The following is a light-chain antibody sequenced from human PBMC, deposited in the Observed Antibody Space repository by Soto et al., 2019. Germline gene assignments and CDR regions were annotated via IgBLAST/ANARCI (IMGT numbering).Light chain of an antibody. J-gene: IGKJ2*01. CDR2: GAS. Sequence: EIVLTQSPGTLSLSPGERATLSCRASQSVSSSYLAWYQQKPGQAPRHLIYGASGRATGIPDRFSGSGSGTAFTLTISRLEPEDFAVYYCQQYGSSPLYTFGQGTKLEIK. CDR1: QSVSSSY. V-gene: IGKV3-20*01. CDR3: QQYGSSPLYT.